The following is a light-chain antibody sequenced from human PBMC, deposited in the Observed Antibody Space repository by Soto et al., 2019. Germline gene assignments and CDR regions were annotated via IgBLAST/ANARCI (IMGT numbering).Light chain of an antibody. CDR3: QQRSNWPIT. CDR1: RSISTY. Sequence: ETVLTQSPATLSLSPGERATLAXXASRSISTYLAWYQQKPGQAPRLLIYDASSRPTDIPARFSGSGSGTDFTLTISSLEPEDFALYYCQQRSNWPITFGQGTRLEIK. CDR2: DAS. J-gene: IGKJ5*01. V-gene: IGKV3-11*01.